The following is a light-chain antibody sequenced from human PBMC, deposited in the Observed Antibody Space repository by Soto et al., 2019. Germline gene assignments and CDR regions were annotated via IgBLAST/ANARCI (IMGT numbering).Light chain of an antibody. J-gene: IGLJ2*01. CDR1: SSDVGGYNY. CDR3: SSYTSSSTLVV. CDR2: EVS. V-gene: IGLV2-14*01. Sequence: QLVLTQPRSVSGSPGQSVTISCTGTSSDVGGYNYVSWYQQHPGKAPKLVIYEVSNRPSGVSNRFSGSKSGNTASLTISGLQAEDEADYYCSSYTSSSTLVVFGGGTKLTVL.